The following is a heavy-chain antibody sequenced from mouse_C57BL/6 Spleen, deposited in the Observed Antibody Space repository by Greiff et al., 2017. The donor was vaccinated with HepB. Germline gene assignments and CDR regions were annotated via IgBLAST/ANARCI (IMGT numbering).Heavy chain of an antibody. CDR1: GYTFTDYY. CDR3: ARYDGPVYFDY. V-gene: IGHV1-26*01. D-gene: IGHD2-3*01. CDR2: INPNNGGT. J-gene: IGHJ2*01. Sequence: EVQLQQSGPELVKPGASVKISCKASGYTFTDYYMNWVKQSHGKSLEWIGDINPNNGGTSYNQKFKGKATLTVDKSSSTAYMELRSLTSEDSAVYYCARYDGPVYFDYWGQGTTLPVSS.